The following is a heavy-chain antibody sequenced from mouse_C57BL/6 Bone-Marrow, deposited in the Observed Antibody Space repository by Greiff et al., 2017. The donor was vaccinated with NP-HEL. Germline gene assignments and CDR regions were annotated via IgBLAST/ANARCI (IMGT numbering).Heavy chain of an antibody. Sequence: VQLQQPGAELVKPGDSVKLSCKASGYTFTSHWMHWVKQRPGRGLAWIGRIDPNSGGTKYNEKFKSKATMTVDKPSSPAYMQLSSLTSGNSAVYYCARGPNYSIIQNCWGQGTTLTVSS. CDR1: GYTFTSHW. V-gene: IGHV1-72*01. J-gene: IGHJ2*01. CDR2: IDPNSGGT. D-gene: IGHD2-5*01. CDR3: ARGPNYSIIQNC.